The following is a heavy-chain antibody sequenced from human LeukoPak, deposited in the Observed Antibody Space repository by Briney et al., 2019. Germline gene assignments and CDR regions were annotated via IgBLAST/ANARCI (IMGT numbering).Heavy chain of an antibody. Sequence: ASVKVSCKASGGTFSSYAISWVRQAPGQGLEWMGGIIPIFGTANYAQKFQGRVTITADESTSTAYMELSSLRSEDTAVYYCARDRESYGYGRYYYGLDVWGKGTTVTVSS. J-gene: IGHJ6*04. CDR1: GGTFSSYA. V-gene: IGHV1-69*13. D-gene: IGHD5-18*01. CDR3: ARDRESYGYGRYYYGLDV. CDR2: IIPIFGTA.